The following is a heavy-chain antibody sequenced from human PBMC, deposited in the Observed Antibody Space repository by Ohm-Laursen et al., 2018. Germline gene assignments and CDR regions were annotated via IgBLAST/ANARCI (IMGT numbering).Heavy chain of an antibody. CDR1: GDSVSSNSAA. CDR3: ARGRVYGISRPFDY. D-gene: IGHD6-13*01. V-gene: IGHV6-1*01. CDR2: TYYGSKWYN. Sequence: QTLSLTCSISGDSVSSNSAAWNWIRQSPSRGLEWLGRTYYGSKWYNDYAVSVKSRITINPDTSKNQFSLQLNSVTPEDTAVYYCARGRVYGISRPFDYWGQGTLVTVSS. J-gene: IGHJ4*02.